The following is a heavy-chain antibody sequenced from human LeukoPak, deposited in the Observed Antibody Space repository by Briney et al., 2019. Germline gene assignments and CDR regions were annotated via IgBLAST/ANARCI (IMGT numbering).Heavy chain of an antibody. CDR3: ATGVGVVIRI. V-gene: IGHV1-24*01. D-gene: IGHD3-3*01. CDR2: FDPEDGET. CDR1: GYTFTGYY. Sequence: ASVKVSCKASGYTFTGYYMHWVRQAPGKGLEWMGGFDPEDGETIYAQKFQGRVTMTEDTSTDTAYMELSRLRSEDTAVYYCATGVGVVIRIWGQGTMVTVSS. J-gene: IGHJ3*02.